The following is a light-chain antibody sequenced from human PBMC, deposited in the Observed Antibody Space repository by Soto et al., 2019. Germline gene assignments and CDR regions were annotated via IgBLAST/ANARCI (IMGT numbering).Light chain of an antibody. CDR1: SGSVSTSYY. Sequence: QAVVTQEPSFSVSPGRTVTLTCALSSGSVSTSYYPSWYQQTPGQAPRTLIYATNTRASGVPDRFSGSILGNRAALTITGAQADDESDYYCVLYLGSGLWVFGGGTKVTVL. V-gene: IGLV8-61*01. CDR2: ATN. J-gene: IGLJ3*02. CDR3: VLYLGSGLWV.